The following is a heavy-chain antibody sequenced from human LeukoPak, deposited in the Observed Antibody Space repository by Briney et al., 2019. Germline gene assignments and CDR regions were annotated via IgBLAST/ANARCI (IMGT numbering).Heavy chain of an antibody. CDR3: LITVAGEH. CDR1: GVTFSGYW. J-gene: IGHJ4*02. V-gene: IGHV3-74*01. D-gene: IGHD2-15*01. CDR2: IKSDGSAT. Sequence: GGFLRLSCAASGVTFSGYWMHWVRQAPGKGLLWVSRIKSDGSATNYADSVKGRFTVSRDNAKNTLYLQMNSLTAEDTAMYYCLITVAGEHWGRGTSVTVSS.